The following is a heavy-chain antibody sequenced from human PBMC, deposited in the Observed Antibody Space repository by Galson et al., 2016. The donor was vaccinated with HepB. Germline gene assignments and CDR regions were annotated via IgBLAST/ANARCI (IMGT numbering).Heavy chain of an antibody. J-gene: IGHJ4*02. CDR2: ISFDGGKQ. V-gene: IGHV3-30*03. Sequence: SLRLSCAVSGFALSSYGMHWVRQVPGKGLEGVADISFDGGKQHYADSVKGRFSISRDTSRVYLQMSSLTPADTGLYYCARDYSYSSNWPGYWGQGTLVIVPS. CDR1: GFALSSYG. D-gene: IGHD7-27*01. CDR3: ARDYSYSSNWPGY.